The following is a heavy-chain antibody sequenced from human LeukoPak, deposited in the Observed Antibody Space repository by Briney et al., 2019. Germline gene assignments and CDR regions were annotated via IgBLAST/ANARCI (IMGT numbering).Heavy chain of an antibody. D-gene: IGHD6-19*01. Sequence: SQTLSLTCTVSSGSFSSGSHYWSWVRQPAGKGLEWIGRIYTSGSTNYNPSLKSRVTMSVDTSKNQFSLKLSSVTAADTAVYYCARVRGAVAGTGGWFDPWGQGTLVTVSS. CDR3: ARVRGAVAGTGGWFDP. V-gene: IGHV4-61*02. J-gene: IGHJ5*02. CDR1: SGSFSSGSHY. CDR2: IYTSGST.